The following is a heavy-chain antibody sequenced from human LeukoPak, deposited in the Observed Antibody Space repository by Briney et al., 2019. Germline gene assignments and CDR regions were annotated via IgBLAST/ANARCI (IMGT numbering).Heavy chain of an antibody. D-gene: IGHD6-13*01. J-gene: IGHJ3*02. CDR3: ARSSRDAFDI. V-gene: IGHV3-66*03. CDR1: GFTVSSNS. CDR2: IYSDNT. Sequence: PGGSLRLSCTVSGFTVSSNSMSWVRQAPGKGLEWVSFIYSDNTHYSDSVEGRFTISRDNSKNTLYLQMNSLRAEDTAVYYCARSSRDAFDIWGQGTMVTVSS.